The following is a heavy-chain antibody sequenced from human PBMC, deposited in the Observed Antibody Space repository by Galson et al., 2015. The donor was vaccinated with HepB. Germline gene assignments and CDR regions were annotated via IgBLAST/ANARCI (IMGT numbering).Heavy chain of an antibody. CDR2: IKEDGSEI. V-gene: IGHV3-7*01. D-gene: IGHD2-8*01. Sequence: SLRLSCAASGFTFSAYWMSWVRQAPGKGLEWVANIKEDGSEIKYVDFVKGRFTISRDNAKNSLYLQMNSLRAEDTAVYYCARVNGAWNYWGQGTLVTVSS. CDR3: ARVNGAWNY. CDR1: GFTFSAYW. J-gene: IGHJ4*02.